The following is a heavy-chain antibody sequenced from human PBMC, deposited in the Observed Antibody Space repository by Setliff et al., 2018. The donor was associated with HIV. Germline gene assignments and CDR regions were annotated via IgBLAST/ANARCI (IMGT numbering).Heavy chain of an antibody. J-gene: IGHJ2*01. CDR3: ARERRGGYSGYDSHWYFDL. CDR1: GGSTSSYY. Sequence: SETLSLTCTVSGGSTSSYYWNWIRQPPGKGLEWIGYIDYSGSTNYNTSLRSRVTISLDTSKNQFSLKLSSVTAADTAVYYCARERRGGYSGYDSHWYFDLWGRGTLVTVSS. D-gene: IGHD5-12*01. CDR2: IDYSGST. V-gene: IGHV4-59*01.